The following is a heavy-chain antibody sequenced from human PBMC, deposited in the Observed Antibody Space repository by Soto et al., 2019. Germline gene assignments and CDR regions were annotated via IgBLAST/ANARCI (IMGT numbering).Heavy chain of an antibody. D-gene: IGHD3-10*01. CDR2: IYYSGST. CDR1: GGSISSYY. J-gene: IGHJ4*02. V-gene: IGHV4-59*01. CDR3: ARVLLGDPPIKFGELLQFDY. Sequence: SETLSLTCTVSGGSISSYYWSWIRQPPGKGLEWIGYIYYSGSTNHNPSLKSRVTISVDTPKNRFSLKLSSVTPADTAVYYCARVLLGDPPIKFGELLQFDYWGQGTLVTVSS.